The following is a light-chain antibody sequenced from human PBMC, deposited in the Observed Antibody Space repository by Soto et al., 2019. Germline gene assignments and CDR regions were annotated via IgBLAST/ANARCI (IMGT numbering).Light chain of an antibody. CDR1: QSVSSK. CDR3: QQYNSWPPLT. Sequence: EIVMTQSPATLSVSPGERATISGRAIQSVSSKLAWYQQKPGQAPRLLIYGAFTRATGIPARFSGSGSGTEFTHTISSLQSEDVAVYCCQQYNSWPPLTLGGGTNVEIK. CDR2: GAF. J-gene: IGKJ4*01. V-gene: IGKV3-15*01.